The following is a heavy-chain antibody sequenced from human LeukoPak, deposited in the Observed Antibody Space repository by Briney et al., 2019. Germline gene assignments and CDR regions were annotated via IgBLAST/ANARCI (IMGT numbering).Heavy chain of an antibody. D-gene: IGHD3-10*01. CDR2: ISHDGSNK. Sequence: GGSLRLSCAASGFTFSSYAMHWVRQAPGKGLEWVAVISHDGSNKYYADSVKGRFTISRDNSKNTLYLQMNSLRAEDTAVYYCARDGSGSYYNPTFDYWGQGTLVSVSS. J-gene: IGHJ4*02. CDR1: GFTFSSYA. CDR3: ARDGSGSYYNPTFDY. V-gene: IGHV3-30*04.